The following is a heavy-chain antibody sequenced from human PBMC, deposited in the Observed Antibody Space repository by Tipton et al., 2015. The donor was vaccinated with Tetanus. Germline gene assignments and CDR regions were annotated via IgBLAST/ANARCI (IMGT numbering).Heavy chain of an antibody. Sequence: TLSPTCSVSGASIKNSPYFWNWIRHSPGKGLEWIGYIYYSGSTFYNPSLKSRVTMSVDTSKNQFSLNLTSVTAADTAVYYCARDQGGGRVARLNWFDPWGQGTLVTVSS. CDR3: ARDQGGGRVARLNWFDP. J-gene: IGHJ5*02. D-gene: IGHD3-16*01. CDR1: GASIKNSPYF. CDR2: IYYSGST. V-gene: IGHV4-30-4*01.